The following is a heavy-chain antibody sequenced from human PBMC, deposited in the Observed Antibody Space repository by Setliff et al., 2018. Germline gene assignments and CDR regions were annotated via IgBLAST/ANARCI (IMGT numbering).Heavy chain of an antibody. Sequence: ASVKVSCKASGGTFSSYAISWVRQAPGQGLEWMGWISAYNGNTNYAQKLQGRVTMTTDTSTSTAYMELRSLRSDDTAVYYCARPMYDILTGPPYGMDVWGQGTTVTVSS. CDR3: ARPMYDILTGPPYGMDV. CDR1: GGTFSSYA. CDR2: ISAYNGNT. J-gene: IGHJ6*02. V-gene: IGHV1-18*01. D-gene: IGHD3-9*01.